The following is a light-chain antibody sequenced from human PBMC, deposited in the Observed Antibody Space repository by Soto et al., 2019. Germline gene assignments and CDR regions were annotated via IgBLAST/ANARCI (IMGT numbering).Light chain of an antibody. CDR1: QSASTF. CDR3: QQYNRSPVT. Sequence: DIQMTQSPSSLAASVGESVTMSSQASQSASTFLAWYQQPLGQAPKVXIYDASTLQSGVPSRGRPRGAGSGCARTISGLQPDDVDVYACQQYNRSPVTFGQGTQVDIK. CDR2: DAS. V-gene: IGKV1-5*01. J-gene: IGKJ1*01.